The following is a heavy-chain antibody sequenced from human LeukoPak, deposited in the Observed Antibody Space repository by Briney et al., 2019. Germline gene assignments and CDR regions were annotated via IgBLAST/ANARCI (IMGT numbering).Heavy chain of an antibody. CDR2: VRYDGRDK. CDR1: GFTFSAYG. CDR3: ARGGARDIWYFAY. V-gene: IGHV3-30*02. J-gene: IGHJ4*02. Sequence: VGSLRLSCEVSGFTFSAYGIHSVRQSPGKGLEWVAFVRYDGRDKFYADSVKGRFIVSKDNSRTTLQLQMNSLRSEDTAVYFCARGGARDIWYFAYWGQGIRVTVSS. D-gene: IGHD2-21*01.